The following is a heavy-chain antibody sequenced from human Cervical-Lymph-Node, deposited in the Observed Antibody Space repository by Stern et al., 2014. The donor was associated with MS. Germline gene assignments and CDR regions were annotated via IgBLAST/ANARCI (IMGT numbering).Heavy chain of an antibody. CDR3: AKDIDPIAVAGVFDD. D-gene: IGHD6-19*01. CDR1: GFTFDTYA. J-gene: IGHJ4*02. V-gene: IGHV3-9*01. Sequence: EVQLVESGGGLVQPGRSLRLSCAASGFTFDTYAMHWVRQGPGKGLEWVSSISWNSGTLLYAASVKGRFTVSRDNAKNSLFLQMNSLRAEDTAFYYCAKDIDPIAVAGVFDDWGQGTLVTVSS. CDR2: ISWNSGTL.